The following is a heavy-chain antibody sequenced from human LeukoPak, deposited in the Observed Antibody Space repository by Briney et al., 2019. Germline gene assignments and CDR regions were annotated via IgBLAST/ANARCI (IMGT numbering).Heavy chain of an antibody. CDR1: GGSFSGYY. Sequence: KPSETLSLTCAVYGGSFSGYYWSWIRQPPGKGLEWIGEINHSGSTNYNPSLKSRVTISVDTSKSQFSLKLSSVTAADTAVYYCARAVLSIVVVPAPNWFDPWGQGTLVTVSS. D-gene: IGHD2-2*01. CDR2: INHSGST. V-gene: IGHV4-34*01. CDR3: ARAVLSIVVVPAPNWFDP. J-gene: IGHJ5*02.